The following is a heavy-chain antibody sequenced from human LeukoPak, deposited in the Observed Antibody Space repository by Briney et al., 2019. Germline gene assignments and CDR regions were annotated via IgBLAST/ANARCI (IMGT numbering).Heavy chain of an antibody. V-gene: IGHV3-64*04. CDR1: GFIFSSYD. Sequence: PGGSLRLSCSASGFIFSSYDMHWVRQAPGKGLESVSAISCNGGCTYYADSVKGRFTISRDNSKNTLYLQMNSLRAEDTAVYYCARNYGDYYNWFDPWGQGTLVTVSS. D-gene: IGHD4-17*01. CDR2: ISCNGGCT. J-gene: IGHJ5*02. CDR3: ARNYGDYYNWFDP.